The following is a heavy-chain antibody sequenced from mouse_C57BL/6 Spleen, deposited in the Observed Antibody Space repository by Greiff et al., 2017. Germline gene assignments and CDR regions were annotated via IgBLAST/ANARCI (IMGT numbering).Heavy chain of an antibody. Sequence: EVQLVESGGGLVQPGGSLSLSCAASGFTFTDYYMSWVRQPPGKALEWLGFIRNKANGYTTEYSASVKGRFTISRDNSQSILYLQMNALRAEDSATYYCARSVGPLVYAMDYWGQGTSVTVSS. CDR2: IRNKANGYTT. V-gene: IGHV7-3*01. CDR3: ARSVGPLVYAMDY. J-gene: IGHJ4*01. D-gene: IGHD2-10*02. CDR1: GFTFTDYY.